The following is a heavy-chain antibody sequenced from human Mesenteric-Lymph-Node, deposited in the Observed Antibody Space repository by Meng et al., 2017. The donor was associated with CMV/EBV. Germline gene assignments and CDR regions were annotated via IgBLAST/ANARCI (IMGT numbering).Heavy chain of an antibody. D-gene: IGHD2-2*01. Sequence: SETLSLTCTVSGGSISSYYWSWIRQPPGKGLEWIGYIYYSGSTNYNPSLKSRVTISVDTSKNQFSLKLSSVTAADTAVYYCARDHIVVTPAGVRVDAFDIWGQGTMVTVSS. V-gene: IGHV4-59*01. CDR1: GGSISSYY. CDR2: IYYSGST. CDR3: ARDHIVVTPAGVRVDAFDI. J-gene: IGHJ3*02.